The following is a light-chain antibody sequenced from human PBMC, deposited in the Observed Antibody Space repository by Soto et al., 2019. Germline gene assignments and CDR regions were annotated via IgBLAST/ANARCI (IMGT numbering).Light chain of an antibody. CDR1: SSDVGRYNY. V-gene: IGLV2-14*03. J-gene: IGLJ1*01. CDR2: DVS. CDR3: SSYTSSSTIYV. Sequence: PASGNRFDVWGRRITKKRTSSDVGRYNYVSWFQQHPGKVPKLMIYDVSNRPSGVSNRFSGSKSGNTASLTISGLQAEDEADYYCSSYTSSSTIYVFGTGTKVTVL.